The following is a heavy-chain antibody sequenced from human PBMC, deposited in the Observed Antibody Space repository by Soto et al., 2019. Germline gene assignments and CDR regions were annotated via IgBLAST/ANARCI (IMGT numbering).Heavy chain of an antibody. CDR2: MNPNSGNT. CDR3: ARGRGLLWFGELSPFDY. CDR1: GYTFTGYY. Sequence: ASVKVSCKASGYTFTGYYMHWVRQAPGQGLEWMGWMNPNSGNTGYAQKFQGRVTMTRNTSISTAYMELSSLRSEDTAVYYCARGRGLLWFGELSPFDYWGQGTLVTVSS. V-gene: IGHV1-8*02. D-gene: IGHD3-10*01. J-gene: IGHJ4*02.